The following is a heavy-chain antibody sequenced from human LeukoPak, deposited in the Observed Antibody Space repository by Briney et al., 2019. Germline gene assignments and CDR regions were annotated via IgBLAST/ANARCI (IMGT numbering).Heavy chain of an antibody. Sequence: PSGTLSLTCAVSGGSISSSYWWTWVRQPPGKGLEWIGEIFHSGSTNYNPSLKSRVTISVDTSKNQFSLKLSSVTAADTAVYYCARDRGYSSSWYTSGWFDPWGQGTLVTVSS. CDR1: GGSISSSYW. J-gene: IGHJ5*02. CDR2: IFHSGST. D-gene: IGHD6-13*01. CDR3: ARDRGYSSSWYTSGWFDP. V-gene: IGHV4-4*02.